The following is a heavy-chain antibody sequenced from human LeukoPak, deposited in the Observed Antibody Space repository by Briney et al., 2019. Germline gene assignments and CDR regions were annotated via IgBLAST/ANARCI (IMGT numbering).Heavy chain of an antibody. Sequence: PGGSLRLSWAASGFTFSDYYMSWIRQAPGKGLEWVSYISSSGSTIYYADSVKGRFTISRDNAKNSLYLQMNSLRAEDTAVYYCARIDYYDSSGYYPDYWGQGTLVTVSS. D-gene: IGHD3-22*01. J-gene: IGHJ4*02. CDR2: ISSSGSTI. V-gene: IGHV3-11*04. CDR3: ARIDYYDSSGYYPDY. CDR1: GFTFSDYY.